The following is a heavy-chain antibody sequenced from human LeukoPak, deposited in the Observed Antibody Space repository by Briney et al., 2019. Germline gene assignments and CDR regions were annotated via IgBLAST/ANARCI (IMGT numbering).Heavy chain of an antibody. J-gene: IGHJ4*02. CDR3: ARFDAATLGWYFDY. CDR2: IYHSGST. D-gene: IGHD1-26*01. CDR1: GGSISSGGYY. V-gene: IGHV4-30-2*01. Sequence: SETLSLTCTVSGGSISSGGYYWSWIRQPPGKGLEWIGYIYHSGSTYYNPSLKSRVTISVDRSKNQFSLKLSSVTAADTAVYYCARFDAATLGWYFDYWGQGTLVTVSS.